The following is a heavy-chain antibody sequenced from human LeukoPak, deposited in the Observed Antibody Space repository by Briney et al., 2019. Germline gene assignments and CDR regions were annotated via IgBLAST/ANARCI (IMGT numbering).Heavy chain of an antibody. CDR1: GGSISGYY. J-gene: IGHJ2*01. CDR2: IYYSGST. D-gene: IGHD4-23*01. CDR3: ARSVVTLYWYFDL. V-gene: IGHV4-59*01. Sequence: SETLSLICTVSGGSISGYYYNWIRQPPGKGLEWIGYIYYSGSTNYNPSLKSRVTISLDTSKNLCSLKLSSVTTADTAVYYCARSVVTLYWYFDLWGRGTLVTVSS.